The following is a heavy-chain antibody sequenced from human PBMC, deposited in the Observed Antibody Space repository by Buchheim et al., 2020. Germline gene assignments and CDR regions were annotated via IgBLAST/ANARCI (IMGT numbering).Heavy chain of an antibody. J-gene: IGHJ5*02. Sequence: QVQLQQWGAGLLKPSETLSLTCAVYGGSFSGYYWSWIRQPPGKGLEWIGEINHSGSTNYNPSLKSRVTISVDTSKNRFSLKLSSVTAADTAVYYCARGRGDYPVRWFDPWGQGTL. CDR3: ARGRGDYPVRWFDP. V-gene: IGHV4-34*01. CDR2: INHSGST. D-gene: IGHD4-17*01. CDR1: GGSFSGYY.